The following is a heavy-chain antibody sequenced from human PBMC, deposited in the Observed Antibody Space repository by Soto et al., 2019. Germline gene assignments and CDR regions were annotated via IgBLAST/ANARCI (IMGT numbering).Heavy chain of an antibody. CDR1: GFTLSDHF. CDR2: TKHKASSYAT. J-gene: IGHJ4*02. D-gene: IGHD3-10*02. CDR3: VAYLSYYVH. Sequence: EVQLVESGGGLVQPGGSLRLSCAVSGFTLSDHFMDWVRQAPGKGLEWVGRTKHKASSYATEYAASVKGRFTISRDDSYNSLYLQMSGLRTEDTAVYYCVAYLSYYVHWGQGTLVTVSS. V-gene: IGHV3-72*01.